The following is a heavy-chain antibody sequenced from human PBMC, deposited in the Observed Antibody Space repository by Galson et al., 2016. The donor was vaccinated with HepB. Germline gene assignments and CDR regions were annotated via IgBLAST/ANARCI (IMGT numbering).Heavy chain of an antibody. CDR3: TRDGWTSNWFGY. CDR2: IYSGGIT. Sequence: SLRLSCAGSGFTVSTDYMSWVRQAPGKGLEWVSIIYSGGITYYADSVKGRFSISRDNSKNTLYLQMDSLRVEDTAVYYCTRDGWTSNWFGYWGQGTLVTVSS. CDR1: GFTVSTDY. D-gene: IGHD6-19*01. V-gene: IGHV3-66*02. J-gene: IGHJ5*01.